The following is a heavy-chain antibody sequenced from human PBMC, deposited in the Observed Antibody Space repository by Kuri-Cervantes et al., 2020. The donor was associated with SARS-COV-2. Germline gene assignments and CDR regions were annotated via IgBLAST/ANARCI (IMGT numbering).Heavy chain of an antibody. CDR2: INPNGGGT. J-gene: IGHJ3*01. V-gene: IGHV1-2*02. CDR1: GYTLIDYH. D-gene: IGHD2-21*01. CDR3: AKIAVGVPVVADAFDF. Sequence: ASVKVSCKASGYTLIDYHMHWVRQAPGQGLEWMGWINPNGGGTNYAQKFRGRVTMTSDTSIDTAYMELSGLRSDDTAVYYCAKIAVGVPVVADAFDFWGQGTLVTVSS.